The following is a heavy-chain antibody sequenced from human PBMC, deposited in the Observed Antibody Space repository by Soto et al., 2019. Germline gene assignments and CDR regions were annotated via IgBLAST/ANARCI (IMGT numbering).Heavy chain of an antibody. Sequence: PSETLSLTCAVYGGSFSGYYWSWIRQPPGKGLEWIGEINHSGSTNYNPSLKSRVTISVDTSKNQFSLKLSSVTAADTAVYYCARGGRYSGYGWGQGTLVTVSS. V-gene: IGHV4-34*01. D-gene: IGHD5-12*01. CDR2: INHSGST. CDR3: ARGGRYSGYG. CDR1: GGSFSGYY. J-gene: IGHJ4*02.